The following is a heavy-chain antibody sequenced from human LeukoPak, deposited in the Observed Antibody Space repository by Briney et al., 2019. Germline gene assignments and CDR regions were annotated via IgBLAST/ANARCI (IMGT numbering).Heavy chain of an antibody. CDR3: AKSGLNRFDY. Sequence: GGSLRLSCAASGFTFSSYWMSWVRQAPGKGLEWVSNISGNGGGTGGNTYYADSVKGRFTISRDNSKNTLYLQMSSLRAEDTAVYYCAKSGLNRFDYWGQGTLVSVSS. J-gene: IGHJ4*02. CDR2: ISGNGGGTGGNT. V-gene: IGHV3-23*01. D-gene: IGHD2-15*01. CDR1: GFTFSSYW.